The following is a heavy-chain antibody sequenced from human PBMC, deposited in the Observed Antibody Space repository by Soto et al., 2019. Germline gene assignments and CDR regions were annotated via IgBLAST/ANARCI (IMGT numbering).Heavy chain of an antibody. J-gene: IGHJ4*01. CDR2: INVANGNT. D-gene: IGHD3-3*01. CDR3: ARGNLWRGCPYYFDY. V-gene: IGHV1-3*01. Sequence: ASVKVSCKASGYTFIRSAMHWVRQAPGQRLEWMGWINVANGNTKYSQKFQGRVTITRDTPATTAYMELSSLTSEDTAVYYCARGNLWRGCPYYFDYWGHGTLVTVSS. CDR1: GYTFIRSA.